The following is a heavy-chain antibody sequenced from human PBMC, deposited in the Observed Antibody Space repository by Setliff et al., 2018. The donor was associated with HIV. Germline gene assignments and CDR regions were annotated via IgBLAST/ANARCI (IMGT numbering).Heavy chain of an antibody. CDR3: AWGMTAIPEY. V-gene: IGHV4-34*01. J-gene: IGHJ4*02. CDR2: ISHSGST. Sequence: SETLSLTCAVYGGSFSGYFCIWVRQPPGEGLEWIGEISHSGSTNYNPSLESRVTISLDTSTKQFSLQLSSVTAADTAVYYCAWGMTAIPEYWGQGTLVTVSS. D-gene: IGHD2-21*02. CDR1: GGSFSGYF.